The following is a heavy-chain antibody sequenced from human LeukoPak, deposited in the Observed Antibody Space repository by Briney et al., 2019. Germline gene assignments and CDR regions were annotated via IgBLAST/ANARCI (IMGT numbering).Heavy chain of an antibody. J-gene: IGHJ5*02. CDR2: INPNSGGT. CDR3: ARDGSGRAGPSWFDP. Sequence: ASVKVSCKAPGYTFTGYYMHWVRQAPGQGLEWMGWINPNSGGTNYAQKFQGRVTMTRDTSISTAYMELSRLRSDDTAVYYCARDGSGRAGPSWFDPWGQGTLVTVSS. CDR1: GYTFTGYY. V-gene: IGHV1-2*02.